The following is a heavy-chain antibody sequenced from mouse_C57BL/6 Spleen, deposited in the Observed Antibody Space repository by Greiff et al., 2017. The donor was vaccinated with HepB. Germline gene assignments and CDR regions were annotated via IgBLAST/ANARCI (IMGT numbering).Heavy chain of an antibody. CDR1: GFSLTSYG. Sequence: VKLMESGPGLVQPSQSLSITCTVSGFSLTSYGVHWVRQSPGKGLEWLGVIWSGGSTDYNAAFISRLSISKDNSKSQVFFKMNSLQADDTAIYYCASIYYYGSSYGRGAMDYWGQGTSVTVSS. V-gene: IGHV2-2*01. J-gene: IGHJ4*01. CDR3: ASIYYYGSSYGRGAMDY. D-gene: IGHD1-1*01. CDR2: IWSGGST.